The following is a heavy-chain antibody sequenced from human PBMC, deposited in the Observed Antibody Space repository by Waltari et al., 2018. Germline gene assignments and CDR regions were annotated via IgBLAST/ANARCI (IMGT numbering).Heavy chain of an antibody. Sequence: QITLKESGPTLVKPTQTLTLTCTFSGFSLSTSGVGVGWIRQPPGKALEWLALIYWNDDKRYSPSWNSRLTITKDTSKNQVVLTMTNMDPVDTATYYCAHSSPGTRVTYYDFWSGYSAFDYWGQGTLVTVSS. CDR1: GFSLSTSGVG. V-gene: IGHV2-5*01. CDR2: IYWNDDK. D-gene: IGHD3-3*01. CDR3: AHSSPGTRVTYYDFWSGYSAFDY. J-gene: IGHJ4*02.